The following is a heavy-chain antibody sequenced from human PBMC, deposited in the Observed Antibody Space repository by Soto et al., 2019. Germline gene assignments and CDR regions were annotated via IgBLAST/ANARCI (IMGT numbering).Heavy chain of an antibody. CDR3: ARGSIAARPDFDY. D-gene: IGHD6-6*01. Sequence: SVKVSCKASGCTFSSYAISWVRQAPGQGLEWMGGIIPIFGTANYAQKFQGRVTITADESTSTAYMELSSLRSEDTAVYYCARGSIAARPDFDYWGQGTLVTVSS. CDR1: GCTFSSYA. J-gene: IGHJ4*02. CDR2: IIPIFGTA. V-gene: IGHV1-69*13.